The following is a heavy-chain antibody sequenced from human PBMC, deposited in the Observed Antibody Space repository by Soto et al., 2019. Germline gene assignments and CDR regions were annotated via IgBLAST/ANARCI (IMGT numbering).Heavy chain of an antibody. CDR1: GYMFPVYH. CDR2: IDPTDSRT. Sequence: WESLTISCGSSGYMFPVYHISWVRQMPGKGLEWVGKIDPTDSRTMYRPSSRARITISVDKSINTAYLEWGRLKASDTAMYYCARHDSNGDFAFWGQGPQVPAPQ. D-gene: IGHD2-8*01. J-gene: IGHJ4*02. CDR3: ARHDSNGDFAF. V-gene: IGHV5-10-1*01.